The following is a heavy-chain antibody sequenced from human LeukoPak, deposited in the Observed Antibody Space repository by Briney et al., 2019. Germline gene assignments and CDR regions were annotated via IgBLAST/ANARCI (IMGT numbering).Heavy chain of an antibody. J-gene: IGHJ4*02. V-gene: IGHV4-34*01. CDR1: GGSFSGYY. CDR2: INHSGST. CDR3: ARSRNYYGSGSYYNPHYYFDY. D-gene: IGHD3-10*01. Sequence: SETLSLTCAVYGGSFSGYYWSWIRQPPGKGLEWIGEINHSGSTNYNPSLKSRVTISVDTSKNQFSLKLSSVTAADTAVYYYARSRNYYGSGSYYNPHYYFDYWGQGTLVTVSS.